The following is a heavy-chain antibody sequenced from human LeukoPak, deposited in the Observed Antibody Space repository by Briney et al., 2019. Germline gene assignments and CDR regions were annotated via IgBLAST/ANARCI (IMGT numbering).Heavy chain of an antibody. CDR2: ISSSSSYI. V-gene: IGHV3-21*01. CDR1: GFTLSSYS. J-gene: IGHJ4*02. Sequence: KSGGSLRLSCAASGFTLSSYSMNWVRQAPGKGLEWVSFISSSSSYIYYADSVKGRFTISRDNAKNSLYLQMNSLRAEDTAVYYCARDHDGDFEYFDYWGQGTLVTVSS. CDR3: ARDHDGDFEYFDY. D-gene: IGHD4-17*01.